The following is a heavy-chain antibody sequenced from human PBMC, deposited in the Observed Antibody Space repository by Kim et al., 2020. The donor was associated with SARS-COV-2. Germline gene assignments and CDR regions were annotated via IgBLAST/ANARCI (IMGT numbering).Heavy chain of an antibody. CDR2: ISGSGGST. V-gene: IGHV3-23*01. CDR1: GFTFSSYA. D-gene: IGHD3-16*01. CDR3: AKGGGRITFGGVIY. J-gene: IGHJ4*02. Sequence: GGSLRLSCAASGFTFSSYAMSWVRQAPGKGLEWVSAISGSGGSTYYADSVKGRFTISRDNSKNTLYLQMNSLRAEDTAVYYCAKGGGRITFGGVIYWGQGTLVTVSS.